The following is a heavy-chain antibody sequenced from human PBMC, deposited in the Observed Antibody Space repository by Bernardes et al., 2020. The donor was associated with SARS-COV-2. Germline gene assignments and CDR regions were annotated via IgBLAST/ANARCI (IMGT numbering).Heavy chain of an antibody. CDR1: GFTLNNAW. V-gene: IGHV3-15*01. CDR3: TTAPPFYNYGDYGPPDY. D-gene: IGHD4-17*01. Sequence: GGSLRLSCAASGFTLNNAWMSWVRQAPGKGLEWLGRIKSKTAGGTIEYAAPVKGRFTISRDDSKNTLYLQMNSLKTEDTAVYYCTTAPPFYNYGDYGPPDYWGRGTLVKVSS. CDR2: IKSKTAGGTI. J-gene: IGHJ4*02.